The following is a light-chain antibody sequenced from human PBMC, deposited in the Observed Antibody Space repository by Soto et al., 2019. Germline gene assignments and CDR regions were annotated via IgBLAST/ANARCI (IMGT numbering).Light chain of an antibody. CDR3: QQRGNWPLT. Sequence: EIVLTQSPATLSLSPGERATLSCRASQSVISNLAWYQQKPGQAPRLLICDASYRAAGIPARFSGSGSGTDFTLTITSLEPEDFAVYYCQQRGNWPLTFGGGTKVDIK. CDR1: QSVISN. V-gene: IGKV3-11*01. J-gene: IGKJ4*01. CDR2: DAS.